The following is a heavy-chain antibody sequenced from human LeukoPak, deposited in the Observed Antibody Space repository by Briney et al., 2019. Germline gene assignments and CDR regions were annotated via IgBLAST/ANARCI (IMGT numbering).Heavy chain of an antibody. CDR1: GHGLSTHY. V-gene: IGHV5-10-1*01. CDR2: IDPSDSYT. D-gene: IGHD4-23*01. J-gene: IGHJ4*02. CDR3: ARHDGFSEDYGGNGFDY. Sequence: GESLRISCQDSGHGLSTHYINWVRQMPGKGLEWMGRIDPSDSYTNYNPSFQGHVTFTADKSISTAYLQWSSLKASDTAMYYCARHDGFSEDYGGNGFDYWGQGTLVTVSS.